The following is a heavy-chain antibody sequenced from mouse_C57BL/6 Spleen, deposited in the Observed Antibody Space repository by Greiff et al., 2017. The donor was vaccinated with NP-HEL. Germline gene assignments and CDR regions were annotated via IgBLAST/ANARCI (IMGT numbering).Heavy chain of an antibody. CDR3: TTFYYYGSSYFDY. Sequence: VQLKQSGAELVRPGASVKLSCTASGFNIKDYYMHWVKQRPEQGLEWIGRIDPEDGDTEYAPKFQGKATMTADTTSNTAYLQLSSLTSEDTAVYYCTTFYYYGSSYFDYWGQGTTLTVSS. CDR2: IDPEDGDT. CDR1: GFNIKDYY. D-gene: IGHD1-1*01. V-gene: IGHV14-1*01. J-gene: IGHJ2*01.